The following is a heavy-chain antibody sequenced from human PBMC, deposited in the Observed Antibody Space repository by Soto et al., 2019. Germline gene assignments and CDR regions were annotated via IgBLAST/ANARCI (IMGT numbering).Heavy chain of an antibody. CDR2: ISYDGSNK. CDR1: GFTFSSYP. J-gene: IGHJ4*02. D-gene: IGHD5-12*01. Sequence: QVQLVESGGGVVQPGRSLRLSCAASGFTFSSYPMHWVRQAPGKGLEWVAVISYDGSNKYYADSVKGRFTISRDNSKNTLYLQMNSLRAEDTAVYYCARFPAMATIWGFDYWGQGTLVTVSS. CDR3: ARFPAMATIWGFDY. V-gene: IGHV3-30-3*01.